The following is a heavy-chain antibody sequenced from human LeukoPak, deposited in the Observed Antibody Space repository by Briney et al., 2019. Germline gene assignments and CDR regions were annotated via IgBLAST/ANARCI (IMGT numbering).Heavy chain of an antibody. J-gene: IGHJ4*02. CDR3: ARVRGTGFDY. Sequence: ASVKVSCKAAGGTFSSYAISWVRQAPGQGLEWMGGIIPIFGTANYAQKFQGRVTITADESTSTAYMELSNLRSEDTAVYYCARVRGTGFDYWGQGTLVTVSS. CDR2: IIPIFGTA. CDR1: GGTFSSYA. D-gene: IGHD3-3*01. V-gene: IGHV1-69*13.